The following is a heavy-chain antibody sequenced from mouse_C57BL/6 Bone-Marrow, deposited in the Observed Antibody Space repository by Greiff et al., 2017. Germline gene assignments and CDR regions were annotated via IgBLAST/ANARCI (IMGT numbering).Heavy chain of an antibody. D-gene: IGHD2-5*01. J-gene: IGHJ4*01. Sequence: QVQLQQPGAELVKPGASVKLSCKASGYTFTSYWMHWVKQRPGQGLEWIGMIHPNSGSTNYNEKFKSKATLTVDKSSSTAYMQLSSLTSEDSAVYYWARHYSNYDYAMDYWGQGTSVTVSS. V-gene: IGHV1-64*01. CDR3: ARHYSNYDYAMDY. CDR2: IHPNSGST. CDR1: GYTFTSYW.